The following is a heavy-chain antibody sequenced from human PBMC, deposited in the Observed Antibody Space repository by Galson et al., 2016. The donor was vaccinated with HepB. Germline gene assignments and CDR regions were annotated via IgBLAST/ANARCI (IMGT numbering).Heavy chain of an antibody. CDR1: GFSFNTYA. V-gene: IGHV3-23*01. Sequence: SLRLSCATSGFSFNTYAMNWVRQAPGKGLEWVSTISGSGGTTYYADSVKGRFTISRDNSENTVYLQMNSLRAADTGVYYCAKDKVVAADYWGQGTLVTVSS. CDR3: AKDKVVAADY. D-gene: IGHD2-15*01. J-gene: IGHJ4*02. CDR2: ISGSGGTT.